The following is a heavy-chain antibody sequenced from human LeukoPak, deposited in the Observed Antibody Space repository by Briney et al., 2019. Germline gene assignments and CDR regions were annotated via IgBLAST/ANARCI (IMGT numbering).Heavy chain of an antibody. J-gene: IGHJ4*02. D-gene: IGHD3-22*01. Sequence: GGSLRLSCSVSAFTFNTFDNFAMNWVRQAPGKGLEWVAAISESGASTYYADSVKGRFTISRDNSKNTLYLQMNSLRAEDTAVYYCAKDYTMIVVVTGPDYWGQGTLVTVSS. CDR2: ISESGAST. CDR3: AKDYTMIVVVTGPDY. CDR1: AFTFNTFDNFA. V-gene: IGHV3-23*01.